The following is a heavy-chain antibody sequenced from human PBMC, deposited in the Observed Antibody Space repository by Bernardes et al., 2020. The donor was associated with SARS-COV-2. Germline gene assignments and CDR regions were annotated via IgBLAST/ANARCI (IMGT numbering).Heavy chain of an antibody. CDR1: GFTFSNYG. CDR3: AKGGALGDPDY. J-gene: IGHJ4*02. D-gene: IGHD3-16*01. CDR2: ISHDGSKK. V-gene: IGHV3-30*18. Sequence: GWSLRLSCSGSGFTFSNYGMHWVRQPPGKGLEWVASISHDGSKKYYGDSVKGRFTISRDNPKKTVYLQMSSLRGDDTAVFYCAKGGALGDPDYWGQGTLITVSS.